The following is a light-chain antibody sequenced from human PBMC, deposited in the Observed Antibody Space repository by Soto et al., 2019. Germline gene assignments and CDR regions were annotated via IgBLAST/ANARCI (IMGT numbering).Light chain of an antibody. CDR1: SSNIGSNA. J-gene: IGLJ3*02. CDR2: RDN. Sequence: QSVLTQPPSASGTPGQRVSISCSGSSSNIGSNAVHWYQQFPGTAPRLLIYRDNQRPSGVPDRFSGSNSGTSASLVISGLQSEDEADYYCAAWNDRPYLWVFGGGTKLTVL. CDR3: AAWNDRPYLWV. V-gene: IGLV1-44*01.